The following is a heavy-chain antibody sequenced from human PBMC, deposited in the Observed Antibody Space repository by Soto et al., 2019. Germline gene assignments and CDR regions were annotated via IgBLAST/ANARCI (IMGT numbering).Heavy chain of an antibody. D-gene: IGHD3-22*01. CDR1: GGTFSSYA. Sequence: ASVKVSCKASGGTFSSYAISWVRQAPGQGLEWMGGIIPIFGTANYAQKFQGRVTITADESTSTAYMELSSLRSEDTAVYYCARDKSLRPYYYDSSGYPKYYFDCWGQGTLVTVSS. CDR2: IIPIFGTA. V-gene: IGHV1-69*13. J-gene: IGHJ4*02. CDR3: ARDKSLRPYYYDSSGYPKYYFDC.